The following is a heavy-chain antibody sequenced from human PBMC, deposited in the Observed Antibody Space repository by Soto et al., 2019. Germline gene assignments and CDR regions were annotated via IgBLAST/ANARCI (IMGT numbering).Heavy chain of an antibody. D-gene: IGHD4-4*01. J-gene: IGHJ6*02. CDR3: AKDPSFYSNGGGMDV. Sequence: PVGSLRPSCAASGFTFSSYAMSWVRQAPGKGLEWVSAISGSGGSTYYADSVKGRFTISRDNSKNTLYLQMNSLRAEDTAVYYCAKDPSFYSNGGGMDVWGQGTTVTVSS. CDR2: ISGSGGST. V-gene: IGHV3-23*01. CDR1: GFTFSSYA.